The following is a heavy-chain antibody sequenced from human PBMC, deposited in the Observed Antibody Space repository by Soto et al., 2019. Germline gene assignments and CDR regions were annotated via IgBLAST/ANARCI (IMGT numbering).Heavy chain of an antibody. V-gene: IGHV3-48*01. D-gene: IGHD3-3*01. CDR2: ISSSSSTI. CDR3: ARAYYDFWSGYYTGIDY. CDR1: GFTFSSYS. J-gene: IGHJ4*02. Sequence: GGSLRLSCAASGFTFSSYSMNWVRQAPGKGLEWVSYISSSSSTIYYADSVKGRFTISRDNAKNSLYLQMNSLRAEDTAVYYCARAYYDFWSGYYTGIDYWGQGTLVTVSS.